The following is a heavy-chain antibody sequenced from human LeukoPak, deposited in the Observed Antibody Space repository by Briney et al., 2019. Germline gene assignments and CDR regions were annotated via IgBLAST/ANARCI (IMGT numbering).Heavy chain of an antibody. Sequence: GRTLRLSCAASGFTFSSYGMHGVRQAPGKGLEGGADISYDGRNKYYADSAKGRFTIPTDNSTNTQYLQMNSPRADDTAVYYCAKHQGVVVPAAEYFQHWGQGTPVTVSS. CDR3: AKHQGVVVPAAEYFQH. CDR2: ISYDGRNK. J-gene: IGHJ1*01. CDR1: GFTFSSYG. V-gene: IGHV3-30*18. D-gene: IGHD2-21*01.